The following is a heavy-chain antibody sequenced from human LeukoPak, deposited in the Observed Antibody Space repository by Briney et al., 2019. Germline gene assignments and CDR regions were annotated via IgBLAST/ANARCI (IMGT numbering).Heavy chain of an antibody. Sequence: GESLKISCKGSGXSFTSYWISWVRQMPGKGLEWMGRIDPSDSYTNYSPSFQGHVTISADKSISTAYLQWSSLKASDTAMYYCARHYASGIAVADWGQGTLVTVSS. D-gene: IGHD6-19*01. J-gene: IGHJ4*02. CDR3: ARHYASGIAVAD. V-gene: IGHV5-10-1*01. CDR1: GXSFTSYW. CDR2: IDPSDSYT.